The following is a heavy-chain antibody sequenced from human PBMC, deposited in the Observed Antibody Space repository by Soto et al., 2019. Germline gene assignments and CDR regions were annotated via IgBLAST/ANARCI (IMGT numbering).Heavy chain of an antibody. Sequence: QVQLVQSGAEVRKPGASVKVSCKTSGYTFSSFALNWVRQAPGERPEWLGVIIDGNGNTKDSQKFQGRVTITRDTAASTAYMDLRSLRSQDTAVYYCARGPFFYDALTAHLNSGYLDYWCQGTLVTGSS. J-gene: IGHJ4*02. CDR3: ARGPFFYDALTAHLNSGYLDY. CDR2: IIDGNGNT. V-gene: IGHV1-3*01. CDR1: GYTFSSFA. D-gene: IGHD3-9*01.